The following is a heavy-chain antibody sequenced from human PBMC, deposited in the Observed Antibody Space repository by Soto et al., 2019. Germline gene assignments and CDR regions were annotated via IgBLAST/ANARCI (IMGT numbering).Heavy chain of an antibody. J-gene: IGHJ6*03. CDR1: GFTFGSYS. V-gene: IGHV3-21*01. Sequence: EVQLVESGGGLVQPGGSLRLSCAASGFTFGSYSMNWVRQAPGKGLEWVSSISSRSTYIYYADSVKGRFTISRDNAENSLYLQMNSLRAEDTAVYYCARCIVVGDYYYYMDVWCKGTTVTVSS. CDR2: ISSRSTYI. CDR3: ARCIVVGDYYYYMDV. D-gene: IGHD2-2*01.